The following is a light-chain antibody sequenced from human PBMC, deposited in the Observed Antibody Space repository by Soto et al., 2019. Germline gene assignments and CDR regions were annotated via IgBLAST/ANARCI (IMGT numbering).Light chain of an antibody. CDR2: EGS. CDR3: CSYAGSYSYV. J-gene: IGLJ1*01. V-gene: IGLV2-23*01. Sequence: QSALTQPASVSGSPGQSITISCTGTSSDVGSYNLVSWYQQHPDKAPKLMIYEGSKRPSGVSNRFSGSKSGNTASLTISGLQAEDEADYYCCSYAGSYSYVFGTGTKLTVL. CDR1: SSDVGSYNL.